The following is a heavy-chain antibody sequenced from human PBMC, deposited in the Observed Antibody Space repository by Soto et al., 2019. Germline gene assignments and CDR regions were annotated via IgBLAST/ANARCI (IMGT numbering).Heavy chain of an antibody. CDR2: INHSGST. Sequence: SETLCLTCAVYGGSFSGYYWSWIRQPPGKGMEWIGEINHSGSTNYNPSLKSRVTISVDTSKNQFSLKLSSVTAADTAVYYCARGEGWLNYYYGMDVWGQGTTVTVSS. CDR1: GGSFSGYY. CDR3: ARGEGWLNYYYGMDV. V-gene: IGHV4-34*01. D-gene: IGHD5-12*01. J-gene: IGHJ6*02.